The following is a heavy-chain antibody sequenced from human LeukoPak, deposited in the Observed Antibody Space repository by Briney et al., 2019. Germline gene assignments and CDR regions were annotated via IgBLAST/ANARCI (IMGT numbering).Heavy chain of an antibody. Sequence: GGSLRLSCAGSGFTFSSYWRSWVGQAPGKGREGVANIKQNGSKKYYMDSVKGRFTISRDNAKNSLYLQMNSLRAENTAVYYCARAIAPHMDVWGKGTTVTVSS. CDR2: IKQNGSKK. J-gene: IGHJ6*03. D-gene: IGHD6-13*01. CDR1: GFTFSSYW. CDR3: ARAIAPHMDV. V-gene: IGHV3-7*01.